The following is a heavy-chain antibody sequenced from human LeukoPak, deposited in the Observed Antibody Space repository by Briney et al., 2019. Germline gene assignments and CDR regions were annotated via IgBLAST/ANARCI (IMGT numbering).Heavy chain of an antibody. CDR3: VREGFYFFDF. J-gene: IGHJ4*01. CDR1: GFTFTNNF. CDR2: IKQDGSAT. V-gene: IGHV3-7*01. Sequence: GGSLRLSCAASGFTFTNNFMSWVRQVPGKGLEWVANIKQDGSATTYADSVRGRYTIFGDNAKDSVYLQMNSLTAEDSATYYCVREGFYFFDFWGQGTLVTVSS.